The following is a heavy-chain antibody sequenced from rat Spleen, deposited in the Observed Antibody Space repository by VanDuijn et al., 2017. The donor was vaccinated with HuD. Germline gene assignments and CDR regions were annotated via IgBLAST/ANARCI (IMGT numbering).Heavy chain of an antibody. CDR1: RIPMIIHR. V-gene: IGHV2-1*01. D-gene: IGHD1-11*01. Sequence: VQLKESLVGLVQPSQTGSLLCTGYRIPMIIHRAQWVREPPGKGLEWMGGIWGDGSTDYNSALKSRLSISRDTSKSQVFLKMNSLQTEDTAIYFCTRTYGGYTSHWFAYWGQGTLVTVSS. CDR2: IWGDGST. CDR3: TRTYGGYTSHWFAY. J-gene: IGHJ3*01.